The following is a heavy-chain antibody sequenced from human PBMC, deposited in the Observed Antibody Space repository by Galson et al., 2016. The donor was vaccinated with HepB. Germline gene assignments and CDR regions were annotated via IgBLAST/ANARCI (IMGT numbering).Heavy chain of an antibody. CDR2: IKSEAEGGTT. CDR1: GFNFNDAW. D-gene: IGHD3-10*01. V-gene: IGHV3-15*07. CDR3: TRRRELVWFGKSLSPFNVFDI. J-gene: IGHJ3*02. Sequence: SLRLSCAASGFNFNDAWMNWVRQAPGKGLEWVGRIKSEAEGGTTEYGSPVKGRFRTLRDDSKNMLYLQMNSLKTEDTAIYYCTRRRELVWFGKSLSPFNVFDIWGQGAMVTVSA.